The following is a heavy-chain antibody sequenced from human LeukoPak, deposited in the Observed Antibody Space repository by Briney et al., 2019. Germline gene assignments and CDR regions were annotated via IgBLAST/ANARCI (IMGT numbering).Heavy chain of an antibody. J-gene: IGHJ3*02. D-gene: IGHD6-13*01. V-gene: IGHV3-64*01. CDR2: SSSNGGST. CDR1: GFTFSSYA. Sequence: PGGSLRLSCAASGFTFSSYAMHWVRQAPGKGLEYVSASSSNGGSTYYANSVKGRFTISRDNSKNTLYLQMGSLRAEDMAVYYCARASSSWYEGDIWGQGTMVTVSS. CDR3: ARASSSWYEGDI.